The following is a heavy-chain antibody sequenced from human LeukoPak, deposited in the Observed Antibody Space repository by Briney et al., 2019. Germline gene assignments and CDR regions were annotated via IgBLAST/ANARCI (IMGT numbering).Heavy chain of an antibody. V-gene: IGHV3-30*02. CDR2: IRYDGSNK. J-gene: IGHJ5*02. CDR3: AKGRISVAGTLDP. D-gene: IGHD6-19*01. CDR1: GFTFSSYG. Sequence: GGSLRLSCAASGFTFSSYGMHWVRQAPGKGLEWVAFIRYDGSNKYYADSVKDRFTISRDNSKNTLYLQMNSLRAEDTAVYYCAKGRISVAGTLDPWGQGTLVTVSS.